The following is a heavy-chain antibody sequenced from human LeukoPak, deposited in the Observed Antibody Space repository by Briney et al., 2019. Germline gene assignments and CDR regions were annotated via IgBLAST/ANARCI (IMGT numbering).Heavy chain of an antibody. CDR1: SDSISTYY. V-gene: IGHV4-59*01. CDR2: IHNSGST. J-gene: IGHJ4*02. Sequence: SETLSLTCTVASDSISTYYWSWIRQPPGKGLEWIGYIHNSGSTSYNPSLKSRLAMSLDTSKNQFSLKLSSVTAADTAVYYCARAPCSSTSCYFFRVWFFDYWGQGTLVTVSS. CDR3: ARAPCSSTSCYFFRVWFFDY. D-gene: IGHD2-2*01.